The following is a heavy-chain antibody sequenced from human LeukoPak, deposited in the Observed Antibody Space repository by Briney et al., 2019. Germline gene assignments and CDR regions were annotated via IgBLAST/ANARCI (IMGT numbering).Heavy chain of an antibody. D-gene: IGHD2-21*02. CDR2: INPSSGRT. Sequence: ASVKVSCKASGYTFTSYYMNWVRQAPGQGLEWMGIINPSSGRTTYAQKFQGRVTMTRDTSTSTVYMELTSLRSEDTAVFYCARGGLPARSWFDPWGQGTLVTGSA. J-gene: IGHJ5*02. CDR3: ARGGLPARSWFDP. CDR1: GYTFTSYY. V-gene: IGHV1-46*01.